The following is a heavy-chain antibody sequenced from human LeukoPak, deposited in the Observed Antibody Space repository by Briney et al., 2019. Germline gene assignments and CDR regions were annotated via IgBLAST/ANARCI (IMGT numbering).Heavy chain of an antibody. Sequence: GGSLRLSCAASGLTVSSSHMTWIRQAPRKGLEWVSIIKSGSNTDYADSVKGRFAISRDNSKNTVYLQMNSLRIEDTAVYYCVDLPGGGQWGQGTLVTVSS. V-gene: IGHV3-66*02. CDR2: IKSGSNT. D-gene: IGHD7-27*01. CDR3: VDLPGGGQ. J-gene: IGHJ4*02. CDR1: GLTVSSSH.